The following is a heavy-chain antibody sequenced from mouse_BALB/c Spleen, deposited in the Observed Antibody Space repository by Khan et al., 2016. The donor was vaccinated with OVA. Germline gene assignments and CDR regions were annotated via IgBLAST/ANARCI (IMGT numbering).Heavy chain of an antibody. J-gene: IGHJ3*01. D-gene: IGHD2-4*01. Sequence: VQLQQSGPELVRPGASVKMSCKASGYTFTNYWMHWVKQRPGQGLEWIGIIDPYNSETRLNQKFKDQATLNVDKYYNTAYMQLSSLTSEDSAVEYCARHDYGGFSYWGQGTLVTVSA. V-gene: IGHV1S127*01. CDR2: IDPYNSET. CDR1: GYTFTNYW. CDR3: ARHDYGGFSY.